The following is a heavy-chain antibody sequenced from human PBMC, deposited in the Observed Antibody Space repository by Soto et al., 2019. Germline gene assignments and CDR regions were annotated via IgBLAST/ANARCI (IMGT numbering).Heavy chain of an antibody. CDR1: GFTFSSYA. CDR2: ITGRGGST. D-gene: IGHD4-17*01. Sequence: GGSLRLSCAASGFTFSSYAMSWVRQAPGKGLEWVSAITGRGGSTYYPDSVKGRFTISRDNSKNTLYLQMNSLRAEDTAVYYCAKDYYGDYVSYYYGMDVWGQGTTVTVSS. CDR3: AKDYYGDYVSYYYGMDV. J-gene: IGHJ6*02. V-gene: IGHV3-23*01.